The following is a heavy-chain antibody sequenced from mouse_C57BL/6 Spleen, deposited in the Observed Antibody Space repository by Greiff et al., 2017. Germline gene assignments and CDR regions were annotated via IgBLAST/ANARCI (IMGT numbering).Heavy chain of an antibody. CDR1: GYTFTDYY. CDR2: INPNNGGT. D-gene: IGHD2-1*01. CDR3: ARGGGNYYFDY. Sequence: VQLKQSGPELVKPGASVKISCKASGYTFTDYYMNWVKQSHGKSLEWIGDINPNNGGTSYNQKFKGKATLTVDKSSSTAYMELRSLTSEDSAVYYCARGGGNYYFDYWGQGTTLTVSS. V-gene: IGHV1-26*01. J-gene: IGHJ2*01.